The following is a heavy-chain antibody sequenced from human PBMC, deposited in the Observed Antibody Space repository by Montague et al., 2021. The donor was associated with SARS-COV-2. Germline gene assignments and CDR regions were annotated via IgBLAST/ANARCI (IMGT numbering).Heavy chain of an antibody. D-gene: IGHD4/OR15-4a*01. CDR2: ISGSGSYI. CDR3: AGDKANLPGGLDA. V-gene: IGHV3-21*05. CDR1: GFSFIHYN. J-gene: IGHJ6*02. Sequence: SLRLSCAGSGFSFIHYNINWVRQAPGKGLEWVSCISGSGSYIYYADSVRGRFTISRDNAKNSLFLEMSSLRADDTAVYYCAGDKANLPGGLDAWGQGTTVTVS.